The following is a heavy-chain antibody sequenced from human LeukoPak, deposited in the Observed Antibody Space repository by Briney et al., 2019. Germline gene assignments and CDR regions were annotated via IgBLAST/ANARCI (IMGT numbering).Heavy chain of an antibody. D-gene: IGHD3-10*01. CDR1: GFTFSSYS. Sequence: GRSLRLSCAASGFTFSSYSMNWVRQAPGKGLERVSSISSSSSYIYYADSVKGRFTISRDNAKNSLYLQMNSLRAEDTAVYYCALTYYYGSGSFDYWGQGTLVTVSS. V-gene: IGHV3-21*01. CDR3: ALTYYYGSGSFDY. CDR2: ISSSSSYI. J-gene: IGHJ4*02.